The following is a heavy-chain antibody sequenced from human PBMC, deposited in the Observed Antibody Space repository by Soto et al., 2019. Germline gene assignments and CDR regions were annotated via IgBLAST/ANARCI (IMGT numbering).Heavy chain of an antibody. Sequence: GASVKVSCKASGYTFASYDINWVRQATGQGLEWMGWMNPNSGNTGYAQKFQGRVTMTRNTSISTAYMELSSLRSEDTAVYYCARRGYGSGTSGTFYYYYGMDVWGQGTTVTVSS. D-gene: IGHD3-10*01. CDR1: GYTFASYD. CDR3: ARRGYGSGTSGTFYYYYGMDV. CDR2: MNPNSGNT. V-gene: IGHV1-8*01. J-gene: IGHJ6*02.